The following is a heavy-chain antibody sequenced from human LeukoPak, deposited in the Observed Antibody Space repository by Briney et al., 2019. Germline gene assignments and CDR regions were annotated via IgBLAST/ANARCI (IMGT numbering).Heavy chain of an antibody. CDR3: ARRTTGTGPFDY. J-gene: IGHJ4*02. Sequence: SETLSLTCTVSGGSISSYYWSWIRQPPGKGLEWPAYIYYRGSTNYNPSLKSRVTISVDTSKIQFSLKLSSVTAADTAVYYCARRTTGTGPFDYWGQGTLVTVSS. D-gene: IGHD1-1*01. V-gene: IGHV4-59*08. CDR1: GGSISSYY. CDR2: IYYRGST.